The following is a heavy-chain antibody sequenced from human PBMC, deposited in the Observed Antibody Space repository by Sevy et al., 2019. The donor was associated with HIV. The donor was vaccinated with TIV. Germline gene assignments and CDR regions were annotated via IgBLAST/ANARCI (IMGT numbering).Heavy chain of an antibody. Sequence: GGSLRLSCAASGFTFSSYAMHWVRQAPGKGLEWVAVISYEGSNKYYADSVKGRFTISRDNSNNTLYLQMHSMRVEDTAEYYCARGDFWSGYHYYYYGMDVWGQGTTVTVSS. CDR2: ISYEGSNK. CDR1: GFTFSSYA. J-gene: IGHJ6*02. D-gene: IGHD3-3*01. V-gene: IGHV3-30-3*01. CDR3: ARGDFWSGYHYYYYGMDV.